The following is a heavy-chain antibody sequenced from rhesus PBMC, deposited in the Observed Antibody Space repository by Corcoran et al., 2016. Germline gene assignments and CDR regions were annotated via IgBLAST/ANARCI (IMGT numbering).Heavy chain of an antibody. CDR3: ARVLGGYSFRYFDY. CDR2: ISGSSGST. D-gene: IGHD5-24*01. V-gene: IGHV4S19*01. Sequence: QVQLQESGPGLVKPSETLSLTCAVPGGSISSSNWWSWFRQPPGKGLEWIGYISGSSGSTYYNPSLKSRFTISKDTSKNQFSLKLSSVTAADTAVYYCARVLGGYSFRYFDYWGQGVLVTVSS. CDR1: GGSISSSNW. J-gene: IGHJ4*01.